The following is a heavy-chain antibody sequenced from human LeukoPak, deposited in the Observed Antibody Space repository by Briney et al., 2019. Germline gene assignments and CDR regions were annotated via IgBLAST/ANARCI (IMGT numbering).Heavy chain of an antibody. CDR2: INHSGSI. CDR3: ARGYCSSTSCYDAFDI. V-gene: IGHV4-34*01. J-gene: IGHJ3*02. Sequence: SETLSLTCAVYGGSFSGYYWSWIRQPPGKGLEWIGEINHSGSINYNPSLKSRVTISVDTSKNQFSLKLSSVTAADTAVYYCARGYCSSTSCYDAFDIWGQGTMVTVSS. CDR1: GGSFSGYY. D-gene: IGHD2-2*01.